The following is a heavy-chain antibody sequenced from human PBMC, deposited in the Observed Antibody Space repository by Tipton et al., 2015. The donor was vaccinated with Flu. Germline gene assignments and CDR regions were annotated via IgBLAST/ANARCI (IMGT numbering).Heavy chain of an antibody. CDR3: ARDYGDFNWFES. Sequence: TLSLTCAVSGSSIRSSNYYWGWIRQPPGKGLEWIGNTFHSGNTYHNPSLRSRVTVSVDTSRNQFSLRLTSVTAADTAVYFCARDYGDFNWFESWGQGTLVTVSS. V-gene: IGHV4-38-2*02. CDR1: GSSIRSSNYY. CDR2: TFHSGNT. J-gene: IGHJ5*01. D-gene: IGHD4-17*01.